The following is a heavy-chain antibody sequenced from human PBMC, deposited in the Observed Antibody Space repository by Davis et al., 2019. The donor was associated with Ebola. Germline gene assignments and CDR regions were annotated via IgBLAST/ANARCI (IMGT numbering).Heavy chain of an antibody. CDR2: IEPGDSYR. J-gene: IGHJ4*02. D-gene: IGHD4-11*01. V-gene: IGHV5-10-1*01. CDR3: ARTNPVYSREDF. CDR1: GYSFTTYW. Sequence: GESLKISCKGSGYSFTTYWSTWVRQMPGKGLEWLGRIEPGDSYRNYNPSFQGHVTMSVDKSLSTAYLHLSSLKASDTAIYYCARTNPVYSREDFWGQGTLVTVSS.